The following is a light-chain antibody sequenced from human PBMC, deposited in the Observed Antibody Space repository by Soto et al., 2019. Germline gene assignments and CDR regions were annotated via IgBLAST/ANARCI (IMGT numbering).Light chain of an antibody. V-gene: IGKV3-15*01. Sequence: EIVMTQSPATLSVSPGERATLSCRASQSVSSNLAWYQQKPGQAPRLLIYGASARATGIPARFSGSGSGTEFTLTLSSLQSEDFAVYYCQQYNNWPPLTFGPGTKVDIK. J-gene: IGKJ3*01. CDR2: GAS. CDR1: QSVSSN. CDR3: QQYNNWPPLT.